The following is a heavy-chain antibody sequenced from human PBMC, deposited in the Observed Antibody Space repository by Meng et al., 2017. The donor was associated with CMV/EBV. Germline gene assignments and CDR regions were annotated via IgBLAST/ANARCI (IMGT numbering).Heavy chain of an antibody. V-gene: IGHV3-20*04. D-gene: IGHD5-12*01. CDR1: GFTFDDYG. CDR2: INWNGGST. CDR3: ARDRDIVATVNYYYYGMDV. Sequence: GESLKISCAASGFTFDDYGMSWVRQAPGKRLEWVSGINWNGGSTGYADSVKGRFTISRDNAKNSLYLQMNSLRAEDTALYYCARDRDIVATVNYYYYGMDVWGQGTTVIVSS. J-gene: IGHJ6*02.